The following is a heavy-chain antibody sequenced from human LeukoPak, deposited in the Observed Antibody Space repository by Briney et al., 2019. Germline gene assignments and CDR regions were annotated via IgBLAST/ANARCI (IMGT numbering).Heavy chain of an antibody. D-gene: IGHD3-22*01. CDR1: GFTFSSYW. CDR3: AGAHYDSSGYWFDY. V-gene: IGHV3-7*01. CDR2: IKQDGSEK. Sequence: GGSLRLSCAASGFTFSSYWMSWVRQAPGKGLEWVANIKQDGSEKYYVDSVKGRFTISRDNAKNSLYLQMNSLRAEDTAVYYCAGAHYDSSGYWFDYWGQGTLVTVSS. J-gene: IGHJ4*02.